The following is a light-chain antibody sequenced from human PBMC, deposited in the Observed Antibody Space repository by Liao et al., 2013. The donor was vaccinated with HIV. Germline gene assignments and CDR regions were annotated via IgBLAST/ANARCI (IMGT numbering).Light chain of an antibody. CDR1: NIGSKS. V-gene: IGLV3-21*04. CDR2: YDS. CDR3: QVWDSVSDHFV. J-gene: IGLJ1*01. Sequence: SYVLTQPPSVSVAPGKTARITCGGNNIGSKSVNWYQQRPGQAPVLVIYYDSDRPSGIPERFSGSSSGSTATLTISRVEAGDEADYYCQVWDSVSDHFVFGSGTKVTVL.